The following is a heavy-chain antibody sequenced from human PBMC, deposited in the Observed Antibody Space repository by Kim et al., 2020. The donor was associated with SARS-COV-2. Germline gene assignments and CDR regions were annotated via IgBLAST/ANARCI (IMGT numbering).Heavy chain of an antibody. CDR2: IYYSGST. V-gene: IGHV4-39*01. Sequence: SETLSLTCTVSGGSISSSSYYWGWIRQPPGKGLEWIGSIYYSGSTYYNPSLKSRVTISVDTSKNQFSLKLSSVTAADTAVYYCARRFGYPVGETYLPNWFDPWGQGTLVTVSS. D-gene: IGHD3-10*01. CDR1: GGSISSSSYY. J-gene: IGHJ5*02. CDR3: ARRFGYPVGETYLPNWFDP.